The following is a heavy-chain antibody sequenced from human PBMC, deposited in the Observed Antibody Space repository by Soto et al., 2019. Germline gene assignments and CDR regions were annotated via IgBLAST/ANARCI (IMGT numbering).Heavy chain of an antibody. CDR1: GGSINSGGYC. D-gene: IGHD2-15*01. J-gene: IGHJ4*02. V-gene: IGHV4-31*03. CDR3: SRGILV. CDR2: ISYGGST. Sequence: QVQLQESGPGLVKPSQTLSLTCTVSGGSINSGGYCWSWIRQHPGKGLEWIGCISYGGSTSYNASQQRRVTVSVETTKHPFSLKLSSMTAAYTAVNYCSRGILVWGQGTLITVSS.